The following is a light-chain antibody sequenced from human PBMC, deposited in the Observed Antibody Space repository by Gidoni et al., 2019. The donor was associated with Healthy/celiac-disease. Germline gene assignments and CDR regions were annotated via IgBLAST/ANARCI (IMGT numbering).Light chain of an antibody. V-gene: IGKV1-39*01. CDR1: QSISSY. CDR3: QQSYSTPQT. J-gene: IGKJ1*01. CDR2: AAS. Sequence: DIQMTQSPSSLSASVGDRVTSPCRASQSISSYLNWYQQKPGKAPKLLIYAASSLQSGVPSRFSGSGSGTVFTLTISSLQPEHFATYYCQQSYSTPQTFGQGTKVEIK.